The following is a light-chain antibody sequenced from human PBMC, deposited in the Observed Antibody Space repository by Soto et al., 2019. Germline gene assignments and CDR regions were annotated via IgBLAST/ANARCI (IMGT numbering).Light chain of an antibody. Sequence: DIQMTQSPSSLSASVGDRVTITCQATQDISNYLNWYQQKPGKAPKLLIYDASNLEIGVPSRFSGSGSGTDFTFTISSLQPEDIATYYCHQYDNLLTFGGGTKVEIK. J-gene: IGKJ4*01. CDR2: DAS. CDR1: QDISNY. V-gene: IGKV1-33*01. CDR3: HQYDNLLT.